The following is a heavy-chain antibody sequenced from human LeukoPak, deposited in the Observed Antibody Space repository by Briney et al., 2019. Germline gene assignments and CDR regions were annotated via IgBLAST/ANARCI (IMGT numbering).Heavy chain of an antibody. CDR3: ARLVGNYGMDV. CDR2: IYPDDSDT. J-gene: IGHJ6*02. Sequence: GGSLQISCKGSGYIFTNYWIVWVRQMPGKGLEWMGIIYPDDSDTRYSPSFQDQVTISADKSISTTYLQWSSLKASDTAMYYCARLVGNYGMDVWGQGTTVTVSS. V-gene: IGHV5-51*01. D-gene: IGHD2-15*01. CDR1: GYIFTNYW.